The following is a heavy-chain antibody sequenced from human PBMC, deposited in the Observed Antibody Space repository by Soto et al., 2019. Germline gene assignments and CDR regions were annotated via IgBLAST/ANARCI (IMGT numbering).Heavy chain of an antibody. CDR1: GGSISSYY. CDR2: IYYSGST. CDR3: ARVDPSYDHGAGSYFEGFFDY. D-gene: IGHD3-10*01. V-gene: IGHV4-59*01. J-gene: IGHJ4*02. Sequence: SETLSLTCTVSGGSISSYYWSWIRQPPGKGLEWIGYIYYSGSTNYNPSLKSRVTISVDTSKNQFSLELSSVTAADTAVYYCARVDPSYDHGAGSYFEGFFDYWGQGPLVAVCS.